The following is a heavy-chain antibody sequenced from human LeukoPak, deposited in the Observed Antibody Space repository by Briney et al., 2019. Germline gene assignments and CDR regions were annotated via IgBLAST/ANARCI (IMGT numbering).Heavy chain of an antibody. Sequence: SETLSVTCAVSDDSFSSHYWTWIRQPPGKGLEWIGYISDIGSTNYNPSLKSRVTISIDTSKHQFSLKLSSVTAADTAVYYCARDLVTVTKGFDIWGQGTMVSVSS. V-gene: IGHV4-59*11. CDR3: ARDLVTVTKGFDI. CDR1: DDSFSSHY. CDR2: ISDIGST. D-gene: IGHD4-17*01. J-gene: IGHJ3*02.